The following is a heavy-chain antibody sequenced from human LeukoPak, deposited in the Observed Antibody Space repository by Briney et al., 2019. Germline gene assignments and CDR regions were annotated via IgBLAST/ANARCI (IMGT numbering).Heavy chain of an antibody. CDR3: ARGLHGDYYDSSGYGTINYYYYGMDV. D-gene: IGHD3-22*01. J-gene: IGHJ6*02. V-gene: IGHV4-30-2*01. CDR1: GGSISSGGYS. Sequence: PSQTLSLTCAVSGGSISSGGYSWSWLRQPPGKGLEWIGEINHSGSTNYNPSLKSRVTISVDTSKNQFSLKLSSVTAADTAVYYCARGLHGDYYDSSGYGTINYYYYGMDVWGQGTTVTVSS. CDR2: INHSGST.